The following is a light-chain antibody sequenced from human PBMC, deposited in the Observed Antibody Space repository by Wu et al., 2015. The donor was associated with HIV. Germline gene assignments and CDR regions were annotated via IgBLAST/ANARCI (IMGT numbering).Light chain of an antibody. CDR2: DAS. V-gene: IGKV1-33*01. CDR3: QQYDDVPLT. J-gene: IGKJ4*01. Sequence: DIQLTQSPSSLSPSVGDRVTITCHASRDIGTYLNWYQQKPGQAPKLLIYDASHLESGVPSRFSGGGSGTDFSPSISNLQPGDFATYTCQQYDDVPLTFGGGTRV. CDR1: RDIGTY.